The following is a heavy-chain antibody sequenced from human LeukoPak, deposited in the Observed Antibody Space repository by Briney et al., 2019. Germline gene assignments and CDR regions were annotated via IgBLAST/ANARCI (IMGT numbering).Heavy chain of an antibody. J-gene: IGHJ3*02. D-gene: IGHD3-22*01. V-gene: IGHV3-23*01. CDR1: GFTFSSYA. CDR3: AKAQGIVVVPNAFDI. Sequence: TGGSLTLSCAASGFTFSSYAMSWVRQAPGKRLEWFSAISGSGGSTYYADSVKGRFTISRDNSKNTLYLQMNSLRAEDTAVYYCAKAQGIVVVPNAFDIWGQGTMVTVSS. CDR2: ISGSGGST.